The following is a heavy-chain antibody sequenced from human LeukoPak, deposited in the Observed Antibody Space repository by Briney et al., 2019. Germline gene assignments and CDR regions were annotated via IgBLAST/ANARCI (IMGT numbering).Heavy chain of an antibody. CDR2: IKSKTDGGTT. J-gene: IGHJ6*04. V-gene: IGHV3-15*01. Sequence: GGSLRLSCAASGFTFSNAWMSWVRQAPGKGLDWVGRIKSKTDGGTTDYAAPVKGRFTISRDDSKNTLYLQMNSLKTEDTAVYYCTVTTLYYYYYYGMDVWGKGTTVTVSS. D-gene: IGHD4-17*01. CDR1: GFTFSNAW. CDR3: TVTTLYYYYYYGMDV.